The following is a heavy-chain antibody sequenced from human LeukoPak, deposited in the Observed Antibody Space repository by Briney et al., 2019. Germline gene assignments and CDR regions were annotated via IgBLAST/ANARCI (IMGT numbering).Heavy chain of an antibody. CDR2: VYYTGST. J-gene: IGHJ3*02. Sequence: SETLSLTCTVSGGSISSYYWSWVRQPPGKGLEWVGFVYYTGSTNYSPSLKSRVTTSADTSKNQFSLKLGSVTAADTAVYYCARNSGYPNDAFDIWGQGTMVTVSS. CDR1: GGSISSYY. CDR3: ARNSGYPNDAFDI. D-gene: IGHD3-22*01. V-gene: IGHV4-59*01.